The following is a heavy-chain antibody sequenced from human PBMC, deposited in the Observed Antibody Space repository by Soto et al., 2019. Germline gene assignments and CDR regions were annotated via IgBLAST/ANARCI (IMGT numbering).Heavy chain of an antibody. CDR1: GFTFSSYG. CDR3: ARELTHDYSSYDQLDV. CDR2: IWYDGSNK. D-gene: IGHD4-4*01. Sequence: GGSLRLSCAASGFTFSSYGMHWVRQAPGKGLEWVAVIWYDGSNKYYADSVKGRFTISRDNSKNTLYLQMNSLRAEDTAVYYCARELTHDYSSYDQLDVWGKGTTVTVSS. J-gene: IGHJ6*04. V-gene: IGHV3-33*01.